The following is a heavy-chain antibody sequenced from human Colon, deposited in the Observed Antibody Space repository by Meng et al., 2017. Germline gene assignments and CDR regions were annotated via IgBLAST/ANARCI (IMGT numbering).Heavy chain of an antibody. CDR2: INTDASIT. V-gene: IGHV3-74*03. CDR3: ARDADWVIFDH. Sequence: GESLKISCAASGFTFSSYNMHWVRQTPGEVLVWVSRINTDASITTYADSVKGRFTISRDDAKNTVYLQMNSLRAEDTAVYYCARDADWVIFDHWGQGALVTVSS. J-gene: IGHJ4*02. CDR1: GFTFSSYN. D-gene: IGHD3-9*01.